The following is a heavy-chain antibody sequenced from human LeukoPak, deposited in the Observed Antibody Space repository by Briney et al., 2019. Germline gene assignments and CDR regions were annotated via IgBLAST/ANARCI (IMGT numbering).Heavy chain of an antibody. CDR2: INPNSGGT. D-gene: IGHD1-26*01. CDR1: VYTFTGYY. Sequence: AAVKVSCKASVYTFTGYYMHWVRQAPGQGLEWVGGINPNSGGTNYAQTFQGRVTMTRDTSISTAYMELSRLRSGDTAVYYCAILIVGATTDFDYWGQGTLVTVPS. V-gene: IGHV1-2*02. J-gene: IGHJ4*02. CDR3: AILIVGATTDFDY.